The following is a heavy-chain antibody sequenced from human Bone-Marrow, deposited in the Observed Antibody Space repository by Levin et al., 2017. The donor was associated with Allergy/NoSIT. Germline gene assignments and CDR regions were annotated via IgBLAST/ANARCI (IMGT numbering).Heavy chain of an antibody. J-gene: IGHJ5*02. CDR3: AKSPTLTGYYVWFDP. Sequence: GGSLRLSCAASGFSFRSYGMHWVRQAPGKGLEWVGLISYDGDFIFYGDSVKGRFTIARDNSNSTLFLQMDSLSADDTAIYYCAKSPTLTGYYVWFDPWGQGTLVTVSS. V-gene: IGHV3-33*03. CDR2: ISYDGDFI. CDR1: GFSFRSYG. D-gene: IGHD3-9*01.